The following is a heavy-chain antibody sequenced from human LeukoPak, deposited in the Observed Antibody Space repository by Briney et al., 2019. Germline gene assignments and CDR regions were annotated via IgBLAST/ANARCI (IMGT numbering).Heavy chain of an antibody. CDR3: TKDAGFEYCSRGACYTGDY. V-gene: IGHV3-30*02. CDR1: GFTFSSYG. CDR2: IRYDGSNK. Sequence: GSLRLSCAASGFTFSSYGMHWVRQAPGKGLEWVAFIRYDGSNKYYADSVKGRFTISRDNSKNTVYLQMNSLTVKDTAVYYCTKDAGFEYCSRGACYTGDYWGQGTLVTVSS. D-gene: IGHD2-8*02. J-gene: IGHJ4*02.